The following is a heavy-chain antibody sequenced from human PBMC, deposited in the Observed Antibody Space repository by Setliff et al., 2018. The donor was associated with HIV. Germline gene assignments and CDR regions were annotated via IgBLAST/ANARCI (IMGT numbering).Heavy chain of an antibody. CDR3: AKRTFGSGRFDP. V-gene: IGHV4-61*09. D-gene: IGHD3-16*01. Sequence: PSETLSLTCSVSGDSISSGSYYWSWIRLPAGKGLEWIGQIHTTGSTNHNPSLKSRVTISIDMSKNQFSLKLNSVTATDTAVYYCAKRTFGSGRFDPWGQGTLVTSPQ. CDR2: IHTTGST. CDR1: GDSISSGSYY. J-gene: IGHJ5*02.